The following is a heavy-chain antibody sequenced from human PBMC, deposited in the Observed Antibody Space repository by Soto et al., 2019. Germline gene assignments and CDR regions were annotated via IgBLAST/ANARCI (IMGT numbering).Heavy chain of an antibody. CDR1: GGSFTSNNW. D-gene: IGHD1-7*01. Sequence: SETLSLTCAVSGGSFTSNNWWTWVRQPPGQGLEWIGEIYRTVSTNYNPSLKSRVTISLDKSENQFSLKVTSLTAADTAVYYCASRDPGTSADYWGQGTLVTVST. J-gene: IGHJ4*02. CDR2: IYRTVST. V-gene: IGHV4-4*02. CDR3: ASRDPGTSADY.